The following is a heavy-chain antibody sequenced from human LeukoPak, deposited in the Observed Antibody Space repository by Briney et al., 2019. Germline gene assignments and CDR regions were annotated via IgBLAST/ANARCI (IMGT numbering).Heavy chain of an antibody. CDR3: ASHRVTIFGVVIPFDP. V-gene: IGHV3-74*01. D-gene: IGHD3-3*01. Sequence: GGSLRLSCAASGFTFSSYWMHWVRQAPGKGLVWVSRINSDGSSTSYADSVKGRFTISRDNAKNTLYLQMNSVRAEDTAVYYCASHRVTIFGVVIPFDPWGQGTLVTVSS. J-gene: IGHJ5*02. CDR1: GFTFSSYW. CDR2: INSDGSST.